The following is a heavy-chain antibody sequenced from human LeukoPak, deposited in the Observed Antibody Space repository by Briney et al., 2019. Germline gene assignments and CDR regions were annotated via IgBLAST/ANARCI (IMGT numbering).Heavy chain of an antibody. V-gene: IGHV4-39*01. Sequence: TSSETLSLTCTVSGGSISSSGYYWGWIRQPPGKGLEWIGSIYYSGNTYSNPPLKSRISISVDTSKNQFSLKLHSVTAAVTAVYYCARQGIFYDVLTIWGQGRMVTVSS. CDR3: ARQGIFYDVLTI. CDR2: IYYSGNT. D-gene: IGHD3-9*01. J-gene: IGHJ3*02. CDR1: GGSISSSGYY.